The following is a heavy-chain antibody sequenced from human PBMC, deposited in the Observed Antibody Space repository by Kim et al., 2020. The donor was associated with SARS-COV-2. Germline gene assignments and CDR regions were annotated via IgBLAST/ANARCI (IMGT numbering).Heavy chain of an antibody. Sequence: ASVKVSCKASGYTFTSYAIHWVRQAPGQRLEWMGWINAGNGNTKYSQKFQGRVTITRDTYASTAYTELSSLRSEDTAVYYCARDRGYGGNVFYWGQGTLVTVSS. D-gene: IGHD4-17*01. CDR3: ARDRGYGGNVFY. V-gene: IGHV1-3*01. J-gene: IGHJ4*02. CDR1: GYTFTSYA. CDR2: INAGNGNT.